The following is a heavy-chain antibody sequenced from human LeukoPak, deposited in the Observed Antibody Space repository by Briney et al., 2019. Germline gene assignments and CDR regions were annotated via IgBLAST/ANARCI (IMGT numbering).Heavy chain of an antibody. Sequence: ASVKVSCKASGYTFTSYGISWVRQAPGQGLEWMGWISAYNGNTNYAQKLQGRVTMTTDTSTSTAYMELRSLRSDDTAVYYCARACRSVVVAATPFYYYYYMDVWGKGTTVTISS. D-gene: IGHD2-15*01. CDR2: ISAYNGNT. CDR3: ARACRSVVVAATPFYYYYYMDV. J-gene: IGHJ6*03. V-gene: IGHV1-18*01. CDR1: GYTFTSYG.